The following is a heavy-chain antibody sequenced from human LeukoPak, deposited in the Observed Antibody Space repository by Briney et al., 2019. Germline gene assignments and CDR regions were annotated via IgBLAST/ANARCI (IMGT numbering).Heavy chain of an antibody. J-gene: IGHJ3*02. Sequence: ASVKVSCKASGYSFSRNAINWVRQAPGQGLEWMGWINTNTGNPTYAQGLTGRFVFSLDTSVSTAYLQISSLKAEDTAVYYCAILSCYSPYAFDIWGQGTMVTVSS. V-gene: IGHV7-4-1*02. D-gene: IGHD2-15*01. CDR3: AILSCYSPYAFDI. CDR2: INTNTGNP. CDR1: GYSFSRNA.